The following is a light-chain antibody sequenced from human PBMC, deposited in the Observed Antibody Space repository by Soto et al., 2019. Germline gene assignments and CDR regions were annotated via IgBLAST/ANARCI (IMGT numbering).Light chain of an antibody. CDR1: QSVSGN. V-gene: IGKV3-11*01. CDR3: HQRYNWPRVT. Sequence: EIVLTQSPGTLSLSPGERAILSCWASQSVSGNSLAWYQQKPGQPPRLLIYDVSNRATGIPARFSGSGSGTDFTLTITSLEPEDFAVYFCHQRYNWPRVTFGQGTRLEI. J-gene: IGKJ5*01. CDR2: DVS.